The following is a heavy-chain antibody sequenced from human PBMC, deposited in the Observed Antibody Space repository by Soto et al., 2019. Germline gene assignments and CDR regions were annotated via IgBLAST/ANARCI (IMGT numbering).Heavy chain of an antibody. D-gene: IGHD1-1*01. CDR1: GYAFTTYG. CDR2: ISAHNANT. Sequence: QVHLVQSGAEVKKPGASVKVSCQGSGYAFTTYGITWVRQAPGQGLEWMGGISAHNANTNYAQKLQGRVTVTRDTSTGTAYMGLMSLSYDVTAVYYCARGRYGDYWGQGALVTVSS. CDR3: ARGRYGDY. V-gene: IGHV1-18*01. J-gene: IGHJ4*02.